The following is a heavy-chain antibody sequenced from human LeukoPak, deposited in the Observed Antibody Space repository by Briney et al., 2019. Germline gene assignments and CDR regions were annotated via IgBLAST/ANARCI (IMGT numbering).Heavy chain of an antibody. Sequence: GGSLRLSCAASGFTVSSNYMSWVRQAPGKGLEWVSVIYSGGSTYYADPVKGRFTISRDNSKNTLYLQMNSLRAEDTAVYYCARYEGYDSRNNWFDPWGQGTLVTVSS. CDR2: IYSGGST. J-gene: IGHJ5*02. CDR1: GFTVSSNY. D-gene: IGHD3-22*01. CDR3: ARYEGYDSRNNWFDP. V-gene: IGHV3-66*01.